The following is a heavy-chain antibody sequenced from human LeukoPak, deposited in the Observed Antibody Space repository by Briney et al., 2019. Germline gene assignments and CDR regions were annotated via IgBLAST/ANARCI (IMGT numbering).Heavy chain of an antibody. Sequence: WIRQPPGKGLEWVSGISWNSGTIGYADSVKGRFTISRDNAKNSLYLQMNSLRAEDTALYYCARVVGSNSFDYWGQGTLVTVSS. J-gene: IGHJ4*02. CDR2: ISWNSGTI. CDR3: ARVVGSNSFDY. D-gene: IGHD4-11*01. V-gene: IGHV3-9*01.